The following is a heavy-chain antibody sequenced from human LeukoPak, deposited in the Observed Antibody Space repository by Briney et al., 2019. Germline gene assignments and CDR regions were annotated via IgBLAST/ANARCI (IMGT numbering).Heavy chain of an antibody. CDR2: INAGNGNT. Sequence: ASVKVSCKASGYTFTSYAMHWVRQAPGQRLEWMGWINAGNGNTKYSQEFQGRVTITRDTSASTAYMELSSLRSEDTAVYYCARDFSGYYYYFDYWGQGTLVTVSS. CDR1: GYTFTSYA. D-gene: IGHD3-22*01. J-gene: IGHJ4*02. CDR3: ARDFSGYYYYFDY. V-gene: IGHV1-3*01.